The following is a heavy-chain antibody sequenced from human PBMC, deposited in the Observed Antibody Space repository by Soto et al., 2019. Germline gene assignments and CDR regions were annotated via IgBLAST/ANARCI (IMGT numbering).Heavy chain of an antibody. V-gene: IGHV4-30-4*01. CDR1: GGSISSGDYY. Sequence: QVQLQESGPGLVKPSQTLFLTCTVSGGSISSGDYYWSWIRQPPGKVLEWIGYIYYSGSTYYNPSLKSRVTISVETSKNQFSLKLSSVPAADTAVYYCARGGGRPRHFDYWGQGTLVTVSS. CDR3: ARGGGRPRHFDY. J-gene: IGHJ4*02. D-gene: IGHD2-15*01. CDR2: IYYSGST.